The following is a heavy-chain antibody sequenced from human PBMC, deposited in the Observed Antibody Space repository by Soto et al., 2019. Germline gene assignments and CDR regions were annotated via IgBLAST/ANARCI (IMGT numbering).Heavy chain of an antibody. CDR3: AKRATGTYFDY. Sequence: EVQLLESGGGLVQPGGSLRLSCAASGFTFSSYAMNWVRLAPGRGLEWVSVISGSGGSTYYADSVKGRFTISRDNSKNTLYLQMNSLRAEDTAVYYCAKRATGTYFDYWGQGTLVTVSS. J-gene: IGHJ4*02. CDR2: ISGSGGST. CDR1: GFTFSSYA. V-gene: IGHV3-23*01. D-gene: IGHD1-1*01.